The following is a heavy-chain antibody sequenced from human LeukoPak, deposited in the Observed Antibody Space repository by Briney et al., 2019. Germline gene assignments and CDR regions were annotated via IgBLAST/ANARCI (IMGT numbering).Heavy chain of an antibody. V-gene: IGHV1-8*03. CDR3: ATGDIVATIFDY. D-gene: IGHD5-12*01. CDR2: MNPNSGNT. Sequence: ASVKVSCKASGYTFTSYDINWVRQATGQGLEWMGWMNPNSGNTGYAQKFQGRVTITRNTSISTAYMELSSLRSEDTAVYYCATGDIVATIFDYRGQGTLVTVSS. J-gene: IGHJ4*02. CDR1: GYTFTSYD.